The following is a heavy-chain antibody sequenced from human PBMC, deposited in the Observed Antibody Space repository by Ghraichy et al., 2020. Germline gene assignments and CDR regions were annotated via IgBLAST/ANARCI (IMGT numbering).Heavy chain of an antibody. CDR2: IIHSGST. CDR1: GGSFSGYY. V-gene: IGHV4-34*12. CDR3: ARKYRRTQPYYDILTGPLGYFDY. Sequence: SETLSLTCAVYGGSFSGYYWSWIRQPPGKGLGWIGEIIHSGSTNYNPSLKSRVTISVDTSKNQFSLKLSSVTAADTAVYFCARKYRRTQPYYDILTGPLGYFDYWGQGTLVTVSS. J-gene: IGHJ4*02. D-gene: IGHD3-9*01.